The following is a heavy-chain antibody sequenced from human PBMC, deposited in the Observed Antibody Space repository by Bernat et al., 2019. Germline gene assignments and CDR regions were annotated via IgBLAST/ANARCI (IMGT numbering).Heavy chain of an antibody. CDR3: ARAGGVVPASLIDY. Sequence: EVQLVESGGGLVKPGGSLRLSCAASGFPFSSYSMNWVRQAPGKGLEWVSSISSSSSYIYYADSVKGRFTISRDNAKNSLYLQMNSLRAEDTAVYYCARAGGVVPASLIDYWGQGTLVTVSS. CDR1: GFPFSSYS. V-gene: IGHV3-21*01. D-gene: IGHD2-2*01. CDR2: ISSSSSYI. J-gene: IGHJ4*02.